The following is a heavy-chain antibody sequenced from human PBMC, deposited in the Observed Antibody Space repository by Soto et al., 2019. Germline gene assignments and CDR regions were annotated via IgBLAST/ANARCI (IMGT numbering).Heavy chain of an antibody. V-gene: IGHV3-48*01. CDR2: ITGSSSTI. J-gene: IGHJ3*02. CDR1: GFTFSTYS. Sequence: EVQLVESGGGLVQPGGSLRLSCAASGFTFSTYSMTWVRQVPGKGVEWVSYITGSSSTIYYADSVKGRFTISRDNAKNSLYLQMNSLRAEDTAVYYCAARDAFDSWGQGTMVTVSS. CDR3: AARDAFDS.